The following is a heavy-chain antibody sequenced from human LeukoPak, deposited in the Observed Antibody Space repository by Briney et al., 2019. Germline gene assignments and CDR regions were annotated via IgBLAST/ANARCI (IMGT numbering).Heavy chain of an antibody. Sequence: PSETLSLTCTVSGNSFSGYYWSWIRQPPGKGLEWIGYIYYSGSTYYSPSLKSRITISVDTSKNQFSLKLSSVTAADTAVYYCARRGSGSLDNPHFDYWGQGTLVTVSS. D-gene: IGHD3-10*01. V-gene: IGHV4-59*08. J-gene: IGHJ4*02. CDR2: IYYSGST. CDR1: GNSFSGYY. CDR3: ARRGSGSLDNPHFDY.